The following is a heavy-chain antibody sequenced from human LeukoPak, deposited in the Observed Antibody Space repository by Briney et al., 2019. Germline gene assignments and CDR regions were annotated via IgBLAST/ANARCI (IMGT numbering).Heavy chain of an antibody. CDR3: ALLLVPSGDRDFDY. J-gene: IGHJ4*02. D-gene: IGHD2-8*02. CDR1: GGSISSYY. CDR2: IYYSGST. V-gene: IGHV4-59*08. Sequence: SETLSLTCTVSGGSISSYYWSWIRQPPGKGLEWIGYIYYSGSTYYSPSLQSRVTISLDTSENQFSLKLSSVTAADTAVYYCALLLVPSGDRDFDYWGLGTLVSVSS.